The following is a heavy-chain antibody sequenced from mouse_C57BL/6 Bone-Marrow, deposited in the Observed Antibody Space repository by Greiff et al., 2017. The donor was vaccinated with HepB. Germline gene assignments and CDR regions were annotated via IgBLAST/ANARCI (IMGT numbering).Heavy chain of an antibody. J-gene: IGHJ4*01. CDR2: ISYDGSN. V-gene: IGHV3-6*01. CDR3: ARDNGSSYVAMDY. Sequence: DVQLQESGPGLVKPSQSLSLTCSVTGYSITSGYYWNWIRQFPGNKLEWMGYISYDGSNNYNPSLKNRISITRDTSKTQFFLKLNSVTTEDTATYYCARDNGSSYVAMDYWGQGTSVTVSS. CDR1: GYSITSGYY. D-gene: IGHD1-1*01.